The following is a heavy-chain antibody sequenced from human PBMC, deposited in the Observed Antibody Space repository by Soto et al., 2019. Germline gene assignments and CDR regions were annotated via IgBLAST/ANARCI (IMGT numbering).Heavy chain of an antibody. CDR1: GFTFSDYG. D-gene: IGHD3-10*01. Sequence: QVQLVESGGGVVQPGRSLRLSCAASGFTFSDYGMHWVRQAPGKGLEWLAVISYDESNKNYADSVKGRFSISRDNSKNTLYLQMNSLRGDDTAVYYCARVRASASGSYSVYFDHWGQGTLVTVSS. J-gene: IGHJ4*02. CDR3: ARVRASASGSYSVYFDH. CDR2: ISYDESNK. V-gene: IGHV3-30*03.